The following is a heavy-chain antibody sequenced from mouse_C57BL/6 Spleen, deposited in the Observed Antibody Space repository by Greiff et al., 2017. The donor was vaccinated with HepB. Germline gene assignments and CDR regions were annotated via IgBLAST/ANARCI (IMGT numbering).Heavy chain of an antibody. Sequence: QVQLQQPGAELVMPGASVKLSCKASGYTFTSYWMHWVKQRPGQGLEWIGEIDPSDSYTNYNQKFKGKSTLTVEKSSSTAYMQLSSLTSEDSAVYYCARGGEYVYDGSHEAMDYWGQGTSVTVSS. CDR3: ARGGEYVYDGSHEAMDY. CDR2: IDPSDSYT. CDR1: GYTFTSYW. J-gene: IGHJ4*01. V-gene: IGHV1-69*01. D-gene: IGHD2-3*01.